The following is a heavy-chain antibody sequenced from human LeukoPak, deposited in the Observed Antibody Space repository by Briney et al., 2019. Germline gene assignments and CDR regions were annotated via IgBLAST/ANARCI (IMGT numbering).Heavy chain of an antibody. CDR1: GGTFSSYA. V-gene: IGHV1-69*13. J-gene: IGHJ4*02. CDR3: ARDPGAAAGRGTGFAY. Sequence: GASVKVSCKASGGTFSSYAISWGRQAPGQGLEWMGGIIPIFGTANYAQKFQGRVTITADESTSTAYMELSRLRSEDTAVYYCARDPGAAAGRGTGFAYWGQGTLVTVSS. D-gene: IGHD6-13*01. CDR2: IIPIFGTA.